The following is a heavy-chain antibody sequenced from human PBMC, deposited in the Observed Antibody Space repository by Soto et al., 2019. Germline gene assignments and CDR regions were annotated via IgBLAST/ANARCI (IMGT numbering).Heavy chain of an antibody. Sequence: GGSLRLSCVASGITFGSRAMSWVRQAPGEGLEWVSTITDTGGDTKYGDSGKGRFTISRDNAKNSLYLQMNSLRAEDTAVHYCARDRRSGKDMTSKYYGMDVWGQGTTVTVSS. J-gene: IGHJ6*02. CDR3: ARDRRSGKDMTSKYYGMDV. D-gene: IGHD2-15*01. CDR2: ITDTGGDT. V-gene: IGHV3-21*01. CDR1: GITFGSRA.